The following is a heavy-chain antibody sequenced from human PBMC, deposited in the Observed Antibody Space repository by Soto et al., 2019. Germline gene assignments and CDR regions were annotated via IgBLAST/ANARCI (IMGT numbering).Heavy chain of an antibody. D-gene: IGHD2-21*01. CDR3: TRLRIATNNYKWFDP. CDR2: IYVTGAV. J-gene: IGHJ5*02. V-gene: IGHV4-31*03. Sequence: SETLSLTCSVSGAALNSGNYYWSWIRRVPGKGLEWIGHIYVTGAVDYNPSLRDRITISQDTSERQFSLNLRLVTAADTAVYYCTRLRIATNNYKWFDPWGQGTLVTVSS. CDR1: GAALNSGNYY.